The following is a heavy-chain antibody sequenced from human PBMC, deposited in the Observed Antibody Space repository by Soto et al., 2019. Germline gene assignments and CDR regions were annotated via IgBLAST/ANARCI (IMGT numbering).Heavy chain of an antibody. J-gene: IGHJ4*02. CDR1: DFTFSNAW. Sequence: SGGSLRLSCAASDFTFSNAWISWVRQAPGKGLEWVGRIKSKTHGSTIYYADSVKGRFTISRDNAKNSLYLQMNSLRAEDTAVYYCARHSTYYDFWSGYYTVDYWGQGTLVTVSS. D-gene: IGHD3-3*01. V-gene: IGHV3-11*01. CDR3: ARHSTYYDFWSGYYTVDY. CDR2: IKSKTHGSTI.